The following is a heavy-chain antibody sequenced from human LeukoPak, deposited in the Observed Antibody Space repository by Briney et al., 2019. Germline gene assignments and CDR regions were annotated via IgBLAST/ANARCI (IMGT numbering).Heavy chain of an antibody. CDR3: ARGGRRDGYNFRY. CDR2: IYYSGST. D-gene: IGHD5-24*01. Sequence: SQTLSLTCTVSGGSISSGSYYWSWIRQPPGKGLEWIGYIYYSGSTNYNPSLKSRVTISVDTSKNQFSLKLSSVTAADTAVYYCARGGRRDGYNFRYWGQGTLVTVSS. V-gene: IGHV4-61*01. CDR1: GGSISSGSYY. J-gene: IGHJ4*02.